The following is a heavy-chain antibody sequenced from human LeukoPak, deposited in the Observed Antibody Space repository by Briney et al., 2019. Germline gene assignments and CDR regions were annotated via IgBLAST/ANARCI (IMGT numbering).Heavy chain of an antibody. D-gene: IGHD3/OR15-3a*01. CDR3: TKGDWFDN. CDR2: ISWNSGKI. CDR1: GFTFDDYA. V-gene: IGHV3-9*03. J-gene: IGHJ4*02. Sequence: GGSLRLSCATSGFTFDDYAMHWVRQAPGKGLEWVSGISWNSGKIDYADSVKGRFTISRDNAKNSLYLQMNSVRDEDMAFHYCTKGDWFDNWGQGTRVTVSS.